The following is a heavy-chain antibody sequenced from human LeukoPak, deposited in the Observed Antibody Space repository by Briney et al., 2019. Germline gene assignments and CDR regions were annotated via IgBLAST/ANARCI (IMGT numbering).Heavy chain of an antibody. CDR1: GYTFTSYD. Sequence: ASVKVSCKASGYTFTSYDINWVRQATGQGLEWMGWMNPNSGNTGYAQKCQGRVTMTRNTSISTAYMELSSLRSEDTAVYYCARAKTTVTTLYYYYYYYMDVWGKGTTVTVSS. V-gene: IGHV1-8*01. J-gene: IGHJ6*03. D-gene: IGHD4-17*01. CDR2: MNPNSGNT. CDR3: ARAKTTVTTLYYYYYYYMDV.